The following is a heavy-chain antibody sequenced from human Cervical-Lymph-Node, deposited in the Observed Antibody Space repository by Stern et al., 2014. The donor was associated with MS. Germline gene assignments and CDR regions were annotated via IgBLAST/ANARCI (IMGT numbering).Heavy chain of an antibody. J-gene: IGHJ2*01. CDR2: ISAYNGNT. Sequence: QVQLVQSGAEVKKPGASVKVSCKASGYTFTTYGITWVRQANGQGLEWIGWISAYNGNTNYAQKLQGRVTMTTDTSTTTAYMELRSLRSDDTAVYYGAGGNSSSWRWYFDLWGRGTLVTVSS. CDR1: GYTFTTYG. CDR3: AGGNSSSWRWYFDL. V-gene: IGHV1-18*04. D-gene: IGHD6-13*01.